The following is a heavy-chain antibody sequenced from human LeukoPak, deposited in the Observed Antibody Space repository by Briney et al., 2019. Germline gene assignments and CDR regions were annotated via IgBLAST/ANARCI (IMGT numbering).Heavy chain of an antibody. CDR2: IKQDGSEK. Sequence: GGSLRLSCAASVYTFSSYWMSCVREAPGKGREWVANIKQDGSEKYYVDSVKGRFTISRDNAKNSPYLQMNSLRAEDTAVYYCARARDYYDSSGYYCYFDYWGQGTLVTVSS. D-gene: IGHD3-22*01. CDR1: VYTFSSYW. CDR3: ARARDYYDSSGYYCYFDY. J-gene: IGHJ4*02. V-gene: IGHV3-7*01.